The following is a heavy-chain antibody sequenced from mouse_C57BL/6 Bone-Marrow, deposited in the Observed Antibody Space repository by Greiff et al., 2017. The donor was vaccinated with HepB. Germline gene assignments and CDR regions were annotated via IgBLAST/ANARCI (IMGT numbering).Heavy chain of an antibody. Sequence: QVHVKQPGAELVKPGASVKLSCKASGYTFTSYWMQWVKQRPGQGLEWIGEIDPSDSYTNYNQKFKGKATLTVDTSSSTAYMQLSSLTSEDSAVYYCARGIYYGWYFDVWGTGTTVTVSS. D-gene: IGHD1-1*01. CDR2: IDPSDSYT. J-gene: IGHJ1*03. V-gene: IGHV1-50*01. CDR1: GYTFTSYW. CDR3: ARGIYYGWYFDV.